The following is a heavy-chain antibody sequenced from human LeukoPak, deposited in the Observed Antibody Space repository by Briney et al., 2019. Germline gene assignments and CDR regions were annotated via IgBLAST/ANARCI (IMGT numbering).Heavy chain of an antibody. CDR1: GGTFSSYA. CDR2: IIPIFGTA. V-gene: IGHV1-69*13. CDR3: ARDGIRRITVFEVVSSGFDY. D-gene: IGHD3-3*01. Sequence: ASVKVSCKASGGTFSSYAISWVRQAPGQGLEWMGGIIPIFGTANYAQKFQGRVTITADESTSTAYMELSSLRSEDTAVYYCARDGIRRITVFEVVSSGFDYWGQGTLVTVSS. J-gene: IGHJ4*02.